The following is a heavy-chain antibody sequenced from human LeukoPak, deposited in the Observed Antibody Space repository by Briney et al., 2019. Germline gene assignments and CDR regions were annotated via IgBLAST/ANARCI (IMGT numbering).Heavy chain of an antibody. V-gene: IGHV4-38-2*02. D-gene: IGHD1-26*01. Sequence: SETLSLTCTVSGYSISSGYYWGWIRQPPGKGLEWIGSFYDSGNTYYNPSLKSRVTISVDTSRNQFSLKVRSVTAADTAVYFCARGKSRGSHIDYWGQGTLVTVSS. CDR3: ARGKSRGSHIDY. CDR2: FYDSGNT. J-gene: IGHJ4*02. CDR1: GYSISSGYY.